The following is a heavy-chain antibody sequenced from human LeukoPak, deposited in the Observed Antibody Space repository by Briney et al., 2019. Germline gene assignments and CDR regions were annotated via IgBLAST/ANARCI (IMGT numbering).Heavy chain of an antibody. Sequence: SETLSLTCTVSGGSISSSSYYWGWIRQPPGKGLEWIGSIYYSGSTYYNPSLKSRVTISVDTSKNQFSLKLSSVTAADAAVYYCARQTGSGLFILPGGQGTLVTVSS. CDR1: GGSISSSSYY. CDR2: IYYSGST. V-gene: IGHV4-39*01. D-gene: IGHD3/OR15-3a*01. J-gene: IGHJ4*02. CDR3: ARQTGSGLFILP.